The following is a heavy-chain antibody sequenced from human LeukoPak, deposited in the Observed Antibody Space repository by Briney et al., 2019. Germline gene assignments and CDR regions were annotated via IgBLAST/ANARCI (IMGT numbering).Heavy chain of an antibody. Sequence: PSETLSLTCVVSTYSISNGYSWGWLRQPPGKGLEWIGSMYLSGTTYYNPSLKSRVTISVDKSKNQFSLKVDFVTAADTAVYFCAKTDYGHYSGFEVWGQGIMVTVSS. CDR1: TYSISNGYS. CDR3: AKTDYGHYSGFEV. D-gene: IGHD4-17*01. CDR2: MYLSGTT. V-gene: IGHV4-38-2*01. J-gene: IGHJ3*01.